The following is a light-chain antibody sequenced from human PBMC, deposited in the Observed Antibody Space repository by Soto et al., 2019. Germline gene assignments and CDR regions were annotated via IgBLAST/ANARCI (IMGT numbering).Light chain of an antibody. J-gene: IGKJ4*01. CDR2: GAS. CDR3: QQYGGSPLS. CDR1: QIVSSDF. Sequence: EIVLTQSPGTLSLSPGERATLSCRASQIVSSDFLAWYQQKPGQAPRLVIYGASSRATGIPDRFSGSGSGTDFTLSISRLEPEDCAVYYWQQYGGSPLSFGGGTKVEI. V-gene: IGKV3-20*01.